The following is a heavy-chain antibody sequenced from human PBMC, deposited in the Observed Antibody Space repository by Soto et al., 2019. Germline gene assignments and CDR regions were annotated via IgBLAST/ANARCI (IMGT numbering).Heavy chain of an antibody. D-gene: IGHD1-1*01. J-gene: IGHJ4*02. CDR1: GFTFSTYA. CDR2: SSGGNGGT. Sequence: GGSLRLSCAASGFTFSTYAMNWVRQAPGKGLEWVSASSGGNGGTYYADSVKGRFTISRDDSKNTVSLQMDSLRAEDTALCYCARRSQYNRGPFDYWGQGTLVTVSS. CDR3: ARRSQYNRGPFDY. V-gene: IGHV3-23*01.